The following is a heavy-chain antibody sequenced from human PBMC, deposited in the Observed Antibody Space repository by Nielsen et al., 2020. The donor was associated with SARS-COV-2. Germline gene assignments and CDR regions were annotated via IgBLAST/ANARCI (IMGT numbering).Heavy chain of an antibody. V-gene: IGHV1-8*02. Sequence: ASVKVSCKASGYTFTSYGISWARQAPGQGLEWMGWMNPNSGNTGYAQKFQGRVTMTRNTSISTAYMELSSLRSEDTAVYYCARGAGDVRYWGQGTLVTVSS. J-gene: IGHJ4*02. CDR1: GYTFTSYG. D-gene: IGHD1-26*01. CDR3: ARGAGDVRY. CDR2: MNPNSGNT.